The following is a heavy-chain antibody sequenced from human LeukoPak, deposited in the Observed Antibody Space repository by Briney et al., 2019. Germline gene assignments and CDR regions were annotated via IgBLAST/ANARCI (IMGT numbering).Heavy chain of an antibody. D-gene: IGHD5-12*01. CDR1: GYTFTSYG. V-gene: IGHV1-18*01. CDR3: ARARGYSGYDYLEDY. J-gene: IGHJ4*02. CDR2: ISAYNGNT. Sequence: GASVKVSCKASGYTFTSYGISWVRQTPGQGLEWMGWISAYNGNTNYAQKLQGRVTMTTDTSTSTAYMELRSLRSDDTAVYYCARARGYSGYDYLEDYGGQGTLVTVSS.